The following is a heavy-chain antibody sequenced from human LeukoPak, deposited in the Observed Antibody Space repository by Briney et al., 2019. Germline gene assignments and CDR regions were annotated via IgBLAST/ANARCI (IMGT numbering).Heavy chain of an antibody. CDR2: IYPGDSDT. V-gene: IGHV5-51*01. CDR3: ARCRGYSYGSRYAPDY. Sequence: GESLKISCKGSGYSFTSYWIGWVRQMPGKGLEWMGIIYPGDSDTRYSPSFQGQVTISADKSISTAYLQWSSLKASDTAMYYCARCRGYSYGSRYAPDYWGQGTLVTVSS. D-gene: IGHD5-18*01. CDR1: GYSFTSYW. J-gene: IGHJ4*02.